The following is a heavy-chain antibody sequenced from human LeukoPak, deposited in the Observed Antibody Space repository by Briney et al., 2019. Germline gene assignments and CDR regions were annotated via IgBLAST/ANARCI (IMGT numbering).Heavy chain of an antibody. CDR3: ARTYDFGRGPPGDAFDN. J-gene: IGHJ3*02. Sequence: GGSLRLSCAASGFTFRIFGLNWVRQAPGKGPEWVSCIDARSGITYYADSVQGRFTISRDDARESVFLQMDGLRVDDTAVYYCARTYDFGRGPPGDAFDNWGPGTWVIVSS. V-gene: IGHV3-48*04. CDR2: IDARSGIT. CDR1: GFTFRIFG. D-gene: IGHD3-3*01.